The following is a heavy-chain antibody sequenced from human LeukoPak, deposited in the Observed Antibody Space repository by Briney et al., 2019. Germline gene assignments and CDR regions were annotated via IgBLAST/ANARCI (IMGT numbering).Heavy chain of an antibody. J-gene: IGHJ5*02. CDR1: GFTFTTYW. V-gene: IGHV3-74*01. D-gene: IGHD2-21*01. CDR2: INSDGSIT. CDR3: AKDPYRVIVATGNYLDP. Sequence: GGSLRLSCAASGFTFTTYWMHWVRQAPGKGLVWVSHINSDGSITSYADSVKGRFTISRDNAKNTLYLQMDSLRGEDTAVYYCAKDPYRVIVATGNYLDPWGQGTLVTVSS.